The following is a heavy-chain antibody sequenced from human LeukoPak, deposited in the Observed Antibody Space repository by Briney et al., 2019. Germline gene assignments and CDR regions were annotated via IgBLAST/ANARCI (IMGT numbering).Heavy chain of an antibody. V-gene: IGHV3-23*01. D-gene: IGHD2-2*01. Sequence: GGSLRLSCAASGFTFSSYGMSWVRQAPGKGLEWVSAISGSGGSTYYADSVKGRFTISRDNSKNTLYLQMNSLRAEDTAVYYCAKGALVVPAAPLDYWGQGTLVTVSS. CDR1: GFTFSSYG. CDR2: ISGSGGST. J-gene: IGHJ4*02. CDR3: AKGALVVPAAPLDY.